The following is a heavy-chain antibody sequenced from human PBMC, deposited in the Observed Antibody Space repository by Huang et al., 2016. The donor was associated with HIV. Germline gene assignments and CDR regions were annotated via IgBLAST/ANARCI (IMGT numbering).Heavy chain of an antibody. CDR2: ISGSGVKT. Sequence: DVQLLESGGDFVQPGGSLRLSCAASRFTFSTYAMSWVRQAPGKGLEWVSAISGSGVKTYYAESVKGRFTISRDNSKNTLFLQMNSLRAEDTAVYYCAKVPTVVTFHWGQGTLVTVSS. D-gene: IGHD2-21*02. CDR1: RFTFSTYA. V-gene: IGHV3-23*01. CDR3: AKVPTVVTFH. J-gene: IGHJ4*02.